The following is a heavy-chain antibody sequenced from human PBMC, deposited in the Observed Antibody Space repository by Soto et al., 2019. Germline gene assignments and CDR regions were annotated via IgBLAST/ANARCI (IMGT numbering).Heavy chain of an antibody. J-gene: IGHJ4*02. CDR1: GGSISSSSYY. CDR2: IYYSGST. CDR3: ARHYGDYTIDY. Sequence: SETLSLTCTVSGGSISSSSYYWGWIRQPPGKGLEWIGSIYYSGSTYYNPSLKSRVTISVDTSKNQFSLKLSSVTAADTAVYYCARHYGDYTIDYWGQGTLVTVSS. V-gene: IGHV4-39*01. D-gene: IGHD4-17*01.